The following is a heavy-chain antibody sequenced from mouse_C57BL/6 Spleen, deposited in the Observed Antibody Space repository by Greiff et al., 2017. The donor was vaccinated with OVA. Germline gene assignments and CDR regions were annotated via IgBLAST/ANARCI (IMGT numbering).Heavy chain of an antibody. CDR3: ERGFTYYYGSSYGYFDV. Sequence: EVKLMESGGGLVKPGGSLKLSCAASGFTFSSYAMSWVRQTPEKRLEWVATISAGGSYTYYPDNVKGRFTISRDNAKNNLYLQMSHLKCEDTAVYYCERGFTYYYGSSYGYFDVWGTGTTVTVSS. D-gene: IGHD1-1*01. CDR2: ISAGGSYT. CDR1: GFTFSSYA. J-gene: IGHJ1*03. V-gene: IGHV5-4*03.